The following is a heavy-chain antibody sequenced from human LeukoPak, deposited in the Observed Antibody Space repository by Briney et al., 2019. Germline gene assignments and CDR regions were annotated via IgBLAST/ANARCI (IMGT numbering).Heavy chain of an antibody. Sequence: SETLSLTCTVSGYSISSGYYWAWIRQPPGKGLEWIGSIFHSGSTYYNPSLKSRVTISIDTSRSQFSLNLSSVTAADTAVYFCARDPDYYDPGYWGQGTLVTVSS. J-gene: IGHJ4*02. V-gene: IGHV4-38-2*02. CDR1: GYSISSGYY. CDR2: IFHSGST. CDR3: ARDPDYYDPGY. D-gene: IGHD3-22*01.